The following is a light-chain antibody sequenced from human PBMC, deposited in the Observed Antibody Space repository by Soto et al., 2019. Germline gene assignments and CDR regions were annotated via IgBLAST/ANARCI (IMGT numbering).Light chain of an antibody. V-gene: IGKV3-11*01. CDR2: GAS. CDR3: QQRSNWIT. Sequence: EIVLTQSPATLSLSPGERATLSCRASQSVSRYLAWYQQKPGQAPRLLIYGASSRATGIPDRFSGSGSGTYFTLTINSLEPEDFAIYYCQQRSNWITFGQGTRLEI. J-gene: IGKJ5*01. CDR1: QSVSRY.